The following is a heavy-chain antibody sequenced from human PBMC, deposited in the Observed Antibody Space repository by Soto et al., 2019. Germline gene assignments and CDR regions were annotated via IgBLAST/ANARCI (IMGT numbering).Heavy chain of an antibody. V-gene: IGHV3-15*01. CDR2: IKKKADGGTT. D-gene: IGHD6-19*01. CDR3: RTQWLD. Sequence: EVQLVESGGGLVKPGGSLRLSCAASGFIFSNAWMSWVRQAPGKGLEWVGLIKKKADGGTTDYAAPLKGRFTISREDSKNTLYLQMRSLKTENTAVYYCRTQWLDWGQGPLVTVSS. J-gene: IGHJ4*02. CDR1: GFIFSNAW.